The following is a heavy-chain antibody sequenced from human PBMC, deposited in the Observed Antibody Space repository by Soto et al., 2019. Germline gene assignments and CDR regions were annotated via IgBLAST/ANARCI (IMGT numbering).Heavy chain of an antibody. V-gene: IGHV4-39*01. CDR3: AKVVVGATSPSAFDS. Sequence: QLQLQESGPGLVRPSETLSLTCTVSGGSIANNNYFWGWVRQPPGKGLEWIGSAAYSGGTYKNPFLKSRVTVSVDTSKNQFSLKLTSVTAADTAVYYCAKVVVGATSPSAFDSWGQGTLVTVSS. D-gene: IGHD2-15*01. J-gene: IGHJ4*02. CDR2: AAYSGGT. CDR1: GGSIANNNYF.